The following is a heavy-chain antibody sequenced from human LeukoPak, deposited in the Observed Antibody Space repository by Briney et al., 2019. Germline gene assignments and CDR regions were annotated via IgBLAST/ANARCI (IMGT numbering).Heavy chain of an antibody. CDR1: GGTFSSYA. CDR2: MNPNSGNT. CDR3: ARGSRGFGNY. V-gene: IGHV1-8*02. D-gene: IGHD3-10*01. Sequence: ASVKVSCKASGGTFSSYAINWVRQATGQGLEWMGWMNPNSGNTGYAQKFQGRVTMTRNTSISTAYMELSSLRSEDTAVYYCARGSRGFGNYWGQGTLVTVSS. J-gene: IGHJ4*02.